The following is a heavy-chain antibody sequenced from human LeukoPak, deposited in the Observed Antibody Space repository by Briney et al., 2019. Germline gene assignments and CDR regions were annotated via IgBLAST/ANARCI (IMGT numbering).Heavy chain of an antibody. J-gene: IGHJ6*03. CDR2: IYTSGST. CDR1: GGSISSYY. Sequence: SETLSLTCTVSGGSISSYYWSWIRQPAGKGLEWIGRIYTSGSTNYNPSLKSRVTISVDKSKNQFSLKLSSATAADTAVYYCATWGYCSSTSCYTYYYYMDVWGKGTTVTVSS. D-gene: IGHD2-2*02. V-gene: IGHV4-4*07. CDR3: ATWGYCSSTSCYTYYYYMDV.